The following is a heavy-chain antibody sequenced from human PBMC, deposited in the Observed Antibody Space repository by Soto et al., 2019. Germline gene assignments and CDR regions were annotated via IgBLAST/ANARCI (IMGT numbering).Heavy chain of an antibody. J-gene: IGHJ6*02. CDR3: ARGQLGYCISTSCYSQYYYYYGMDV. CDR1: GGSISGYC. V-gene: IGHV4-4*07. Sequence: SETLSLTCTVSGGSISGYCWSWIRQHAGKGQEWIGRFYASGRTNYKPSVKGRVTISLDTAKNQFYLKLSSVTAADTAVYYCARGQLGYCISTSCYSQYYYYYGMDVSGQGTTVT. D-gene: IGHD2-2*01. CDR2: FYASGRT.